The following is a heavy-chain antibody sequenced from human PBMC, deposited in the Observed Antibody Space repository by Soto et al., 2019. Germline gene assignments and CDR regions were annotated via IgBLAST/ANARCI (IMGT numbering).Heavy chain of an antibody. Sequence: QVQLVQSGAEEKKPGASVKVSCKASGYTFTSYAMHWVRQAPGQRLEWMGWINAGNGNTKYSQKFQGRVTITRDTSASTAYMELSSLRSEDTAVYDCARSIVVVTALDDWGQGTLVTVSS. CDR2: INAGNGNT. J-gene: IGHJ4*02. V-gene: IGHV1-3*05. CDR1: GYTFTSYA. D-gene: IGHD2-21*02. CDR3: ARSIVVVTALDD.